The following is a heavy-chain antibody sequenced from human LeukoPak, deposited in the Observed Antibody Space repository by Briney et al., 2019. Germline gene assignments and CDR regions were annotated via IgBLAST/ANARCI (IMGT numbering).Heavy chain of an antibody. CDR3: AKDSSVPAARSYGSPNY. J-gene: IGHJ4*02. CDR2: IRYDGSNK. CDR1: GFTFSSYG. D-gene: IGHD2-2*01. Sequence: QTGGSLRLSCAASGFTFSSYGMHWVRHAPGKGLEWVAFIRYDGSNKYYADSVKGRFTISRDNSKNTLYLQMNSLRAEDTAVYYCAKDSSVPAARSYGSPNYWGQGTLVTVSS. V-gene: IGHV3-30*02.